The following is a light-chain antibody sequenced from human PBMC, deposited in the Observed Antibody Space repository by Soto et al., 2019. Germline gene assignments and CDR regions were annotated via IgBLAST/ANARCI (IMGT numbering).Light chain of an antibody. CDR1: SSDVGGYNY. Sequence: QSALTQPPSASGSPGQSVTIACTGTSSDVGGYNYVSWYQQHTCKAPKLMIYEVSKRPSGVPDRFSGSKSGNTASLTVSGLQAEDEADYYCSSYAGSNNAYVFGTGTKLTVL. CDR3: SSYAGSNNAYV. V-gene: IGLV2-8*01. J-gene: IGLJ1*01. CDR2: EVS.